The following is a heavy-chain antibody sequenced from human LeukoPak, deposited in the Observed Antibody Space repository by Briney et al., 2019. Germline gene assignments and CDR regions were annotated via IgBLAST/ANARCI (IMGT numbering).Heavy chain of an antibody. CDR2: IYYSETT. V-gene: IGHV4-59*08. J-gene: IGHJ4*02. CDR3: ARSQQWLVLDY. D-gene: IGHD6-19*01. Sequence: SANLSITCTDYGCSISTYYWSWIRQPPGKGPERIGYIYYSETTNYNPSLKSRVTISVDTSKNQFSLKLSSVTAADTAVYYCARSQQWLVLDYWGQGTLVTVSS. CDR1: GCSISTYY.